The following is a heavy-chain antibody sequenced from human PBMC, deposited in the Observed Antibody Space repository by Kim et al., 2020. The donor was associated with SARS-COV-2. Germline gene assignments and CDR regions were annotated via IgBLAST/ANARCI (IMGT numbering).Heavy chain of an antibody. CDR1: GYTFTGYY. D-gene: IGHD3-10*01. J-gene: IGHJ4*02. Sequence: ASVKVSCKASGYTFTGYYMHWVRQAPGQGLEWMGWINPNSGGTNYAQKFQGRVTMTRDTSISTAYMELSRLRSDDTAVYYCARALDPGIGAFDYWGQGTLVTVSS. CDR3: ARALDPGIGAFDY. CDR2: INPNSGGT. V-gene: IGHV1-2*02.